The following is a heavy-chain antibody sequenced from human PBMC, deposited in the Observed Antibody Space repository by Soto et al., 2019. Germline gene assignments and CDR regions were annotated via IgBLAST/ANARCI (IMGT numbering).Heavy chain of an antibody. CDR3: ARDKITGLFDY. CDR1: GGFIRGSDYY. V-gene: IGHV4-39*02. J-gene: IGHJ4*02. CDR2: IYYSGTS. Sequence: PSETLSLTCTVSGGFIRGSDYYWGWIRQPPGKGLEWIGNIYYSGTSYSYPSLKGRVTMSVDTSKNQFSLKLTSVTAADTAVYYCARDKITGLFDYWGQGTLVTVSS. D-gene: IGHD2-8*02.